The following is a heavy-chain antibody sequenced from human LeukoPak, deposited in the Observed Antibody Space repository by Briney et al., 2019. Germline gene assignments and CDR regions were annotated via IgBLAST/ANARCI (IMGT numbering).Heavy chain of an antibody. D-gene: IGHD3-10*01. Sequence: SETLSLTCTVSGYSISSGYYWGWIRQPPGKGLEWIGSIYHSGSTYYNPSLKSRVTISVDTSKNQFSLKLSSVTAADTAVYYCALLVDYRGQGTLVTVSS. CDR2: IYHSGST. V-gene: IGHV4-38-2*02. J-gene: IGHJ4*02. CDR1: GYSISSGYY. CDR3: ALLVDY.